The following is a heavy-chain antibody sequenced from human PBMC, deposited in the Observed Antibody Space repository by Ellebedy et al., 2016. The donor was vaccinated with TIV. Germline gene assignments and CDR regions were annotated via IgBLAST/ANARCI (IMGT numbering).Heavy chain of an antibody. V-gene: IGHV7-4-1*02. J-gene: IGHJ4*02. CDR2: INTNTGNP. CDR3: ARNHYDFLTAYAHPPNY. CDR1: GYTFTSYT. D-gene: IGHD3-9*01. Sequence: AASVKVSCKASGYTFTSYTMNWVRQAPGQGLEWMRWINTNTGNPTYAQAFTGRFVFSLDTSVSTAYLQISSLKAEDTAVYYCARNHYDFLTAYAHPPNYWGQGTLVTVSS.